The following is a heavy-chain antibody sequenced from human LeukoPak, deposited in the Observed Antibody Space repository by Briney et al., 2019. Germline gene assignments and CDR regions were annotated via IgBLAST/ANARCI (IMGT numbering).Heavy chain of an antibody. Sequence: GGSLRLSCTASGFSFSGHWMHWARQLPGKGLVWVSRISPTGSTTSYADSEKGRFTVSRDNAKNTLYLQVNNLRAEDTAVYYCARGPNSNWSGLDFWGQGTLLTVSS. CDR3: ARGPNSNWSGLDF. CDR2: ISPTGSTT. CDR1: GFSFSGHW. V-gene: IGHV3-74*01. J-gene: IGHJ4*02. D-gene: IGHD6-6*01.